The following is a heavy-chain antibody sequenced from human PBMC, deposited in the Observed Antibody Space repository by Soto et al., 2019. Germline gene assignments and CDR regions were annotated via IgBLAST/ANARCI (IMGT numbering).Heavy chain of an antibody. CDR3: TRAAWCPYLSFY. J-gene: IGHJ4*02. Sequence: EVQLVESGGGLVQPGGSLSLSCAASGFTFSRFEWHWVRQAPGKGLEWISYISSSGSTAYYASSVEGRFTISRDNANNSVYLQMDSLRAEDTAIYYFTRAAWCPYLSFYWGQGALVTVSS. CDR1: GFTFSRFE. CDR2: ISSSGSTA. D-gene: IGHD2-15*01. V-gene: IGHV3-48*03.